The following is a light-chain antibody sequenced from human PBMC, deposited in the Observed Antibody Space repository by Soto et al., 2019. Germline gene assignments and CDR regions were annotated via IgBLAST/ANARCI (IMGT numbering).Light chain of an antibody. V-gene: IGLV2-14*03. CDR3: NSYAGGLVL. J-gene: IGLJ2*01. Sequence: QSALTQPASVSGSPGQSITISCTGSSSDIGRYNYVSWYQQLPGKAPKLLIYDVNKRPSGVPPRFSGSKSANTASLTISGLQAADEADYYCNSYAGGLVLFGGGTKLTVL. CDR1: SSDIGRYNY. CDR2: DVN.